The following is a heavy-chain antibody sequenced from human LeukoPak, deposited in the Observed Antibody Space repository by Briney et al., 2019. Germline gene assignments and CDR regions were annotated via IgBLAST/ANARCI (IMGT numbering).Heavy chain of an antibody. V-gene: IGHV4-4*07. CDR2: IYTSEST. CDR3: ARGGIAAADYYYYMDV. D-gene: IGHD6-13*01. CDR1: GGSISSYY. Sequence: SETLSLTCTVSGGSISSYYWSWIRQPAGKGLEWIGRIYTSESTNYNPSLKSRVTMSVDTSKNQFSLKLSSVTAADTAVYYCARGGIAAADYYYYMDVWGKGTTVTVSS. J-gene: IGHJ6*03.